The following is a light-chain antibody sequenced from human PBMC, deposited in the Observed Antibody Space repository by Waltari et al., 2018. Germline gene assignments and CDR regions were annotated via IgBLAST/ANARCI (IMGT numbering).Light chain of an antibody. CDR3: QQYYSSPWT. J-gene: IGKJ1*01. CDR1: QSISTW. V-gene: IGKV1-5*03. CDR2: KAS. Sequence: DIQMTPSPSTLSASVGDRVTLTCRASQSISTWLAWYQQKPGKAPKLLIYKASDVESGVSSRFGGSGSGTEFTLTISSLQPDDFATYHCQQYYSSPWTFGRGTKVEI.